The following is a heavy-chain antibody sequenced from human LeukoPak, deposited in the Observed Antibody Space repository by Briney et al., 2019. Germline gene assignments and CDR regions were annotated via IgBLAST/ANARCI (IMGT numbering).Heavy chain of an antibody. V-gene: IGHV3-7*01. Sequence: PGGSLRLSCAASGFTFSDYYMSWIRQAPGKGLEWVANIKQDGSEKYYVDSVKGRFTISRDNAKNSLYLQMNSLRAEDTAVYYCARSFFQWNYGSCLDSWGQGTLVTVSS. D-gene: IGHD1-7*01. CDR3: ARSFFQWNYGSCLDS. CDR1: GFTFSDYY. CDR2: IKQDGSEK. J-gene: IGHJ4*02.